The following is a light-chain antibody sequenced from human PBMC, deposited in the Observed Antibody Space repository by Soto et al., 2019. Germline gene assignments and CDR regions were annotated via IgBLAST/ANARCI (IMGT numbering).Light chain of an antibody. CDR2: GDS. V-gene: IGLV3-21*02. Sequence: SYELTQPPSVSVAPGQTARLTCGGPKIASQSVQWYRQRPGQAPVLVVYGDSDRPSGISERISGANSGNTATLTISRVEAGDEADYYCQVWDSIDDPWVFGGGTKLTVL. CDR1: KIASQS. J-gene: IGLJ3*02. CDR3: QVWDSIDDPWV.